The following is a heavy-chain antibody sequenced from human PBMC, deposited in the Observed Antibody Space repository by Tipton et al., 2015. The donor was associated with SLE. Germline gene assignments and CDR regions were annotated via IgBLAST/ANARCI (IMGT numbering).Heavy chain of an antibody. CDR1: GFPFSTYG. V-gene: IGHV3-30*02. CDR3: ARAVADWGWLVVY. Sequence: SLRLSCAASGFPFSTYGMHWVRQAPGKGLEWVAFLLYDGSDKYYADSVKGRFTISRDNSKNTLYLQMNSLRVEDTAVYYCARAVADWGWLVVYWGRGTQVTVSS. D-gene: IGHD6-19*01. CDR2: LLYDGSDK. J-gene: IGHJ4*02.